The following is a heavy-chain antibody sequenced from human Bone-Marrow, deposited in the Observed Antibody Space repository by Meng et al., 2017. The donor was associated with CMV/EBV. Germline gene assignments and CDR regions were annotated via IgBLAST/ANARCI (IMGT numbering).Heavy chain of an antibody. V-gene: IGHV3-21*04. Sequence: GESLKISCAASGFTFSSYSMNWVRQAPGKGLEWVSSISSGSSYIYYADSVKGRFTISRDNAKNSLYLQMNSLRAEDTAVYYCARDLSHGDYRYYYYYYGMDVWGQGTTVTVSS. J-gene: IGHJ6*02. D-gene: IGHD4-17*01. CDR3: ARDLSHGDYRYYYYYYGMDV. CDR2: ISSGSSYI. CDR1: GFTFSSYS.